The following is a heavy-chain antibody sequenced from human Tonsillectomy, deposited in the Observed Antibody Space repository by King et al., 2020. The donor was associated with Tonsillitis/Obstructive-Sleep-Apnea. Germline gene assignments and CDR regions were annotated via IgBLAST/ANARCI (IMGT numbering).Heavy chain of an antibody. CDR3: AKDSGIAAARTKNWFDP. J-gene: IGHJ5*02. Sequence: VQLVESGGGVVQPGRSLRLSCAASGFTFSSYGMHWVRQAPGKGLEWVAVISYDGSNKYYADSVKGRFTISRDNSKNTLYLQMNSLRAEDTAVYYCAKDSGIAAARTKNWFDPWGQGTLVTVSS. D-gene: IGHD6-13*01. V-gene: IGHV3-30*18. CDR1: GFTFSSYG. CDR2: ISYDGSNK.